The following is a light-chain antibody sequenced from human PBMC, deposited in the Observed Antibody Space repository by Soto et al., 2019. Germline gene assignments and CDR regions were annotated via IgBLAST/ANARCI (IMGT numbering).Light chain of an antibody. CDR2: ENN. CDR3: GTWDSSLSGGRVV. J-gene: IGLJ2*01. CDR1: SSNIGNNY. Sequence: QSVLTQPPSVSAAPGQMVTISCSGSSSNIGNNYVSWYQQLPGTAPKLLIFENNQRPSGIPDRFSGSKSGTSATLGITGLQTGDEAHYYCGTWDSSLSGGRVVFGGGTQLTVL. V-gene: IGLV1-51*02.